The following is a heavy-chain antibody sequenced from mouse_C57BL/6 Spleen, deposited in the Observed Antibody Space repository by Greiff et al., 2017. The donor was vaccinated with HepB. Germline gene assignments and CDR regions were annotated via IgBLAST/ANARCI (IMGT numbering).Heavy chain of an antibody. V-gene: IGHV5-9-1*02. CDR3: TRGGYGSSSYAMDY. Sequence: EVQLVESGEGLVKPGGSLKLSCAASGFTFSSYAMSWVRQTPEKRLEWVAYISSGGDYIYYADTVKGRFTISRDNARNTLYLQMSSLKSEDTAMYYCTRGGYGSSSYAMDYWGQGTSVTVSS. CDR1: GFTFSSYA. J-gene: IGHJ4*01. D-gene: IGHD1-1*01. CDR2: ISSGGDYI.